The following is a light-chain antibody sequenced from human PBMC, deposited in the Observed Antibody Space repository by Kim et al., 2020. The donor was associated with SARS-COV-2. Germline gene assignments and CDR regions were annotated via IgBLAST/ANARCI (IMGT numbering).Light chain of an antibody. J-gene: IGLJ3*02. CDR2: KDN. CDR1: SSNHGGNT. CDR3: ATWDDSLTGWV. Sequence: GPRVTIFCSGSSSNHGGNTVNWYQQIPGTAPKALIFKDNQRPSGVPDRFSGSKSGTSASLAISGLQSEDEADYYCATWDDSLTGWVFCGGTQLTVL. V-gene: IGLV1-44*01.